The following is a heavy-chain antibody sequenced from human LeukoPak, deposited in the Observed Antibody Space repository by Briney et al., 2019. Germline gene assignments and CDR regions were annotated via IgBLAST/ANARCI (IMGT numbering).Heavy chain of an antibody. D-gene: IGHD3-9*01. V-gene: IGHV3-74*01. J-gene: IGHJ6*02. CDR1: GFTFSSYW. CDR3: TRDLMNYVVSTGFHLYYMDV. Sequence: PGGSLRLSCVASGFTFSSYWMHWVRQDPRKGLVWVSRINGGGRNINHADSVRGRFTISRDNAKNTLYLQMNTLRVEDTAVYYCTRDLMNYVVSTGFHLYYMDVWAQGPTVPVSS. CDR2: INGGGRNI.